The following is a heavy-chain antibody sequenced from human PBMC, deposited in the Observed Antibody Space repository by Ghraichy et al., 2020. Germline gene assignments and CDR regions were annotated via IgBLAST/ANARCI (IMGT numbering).Heavy chain of an antibody. CDR2: IYTSGST. J-gene: IGHJ6*04. V-gene: IGHV4-61*02. CDR1: GGSISSGSYY. CDR3: ARDVKDYGDYHYLMDV. D-gene: IGHD4-17*01. Sequence: SQTLSLTCTVSGGSISSGSYYWSWIRQPAGKGLEWIGRIYTSGSTNYNPSLKSRVTISVDTSKNQFSLKLSSVTAADTAVYYCARDVKDYGDYHYLMDVWGKGTTVTVSS.